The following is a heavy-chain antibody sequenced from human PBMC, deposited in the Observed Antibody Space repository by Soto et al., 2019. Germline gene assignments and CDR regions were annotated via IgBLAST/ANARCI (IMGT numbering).Heavy chain of an antibody. Sequence: QVQVQQWGAGLLKPSETLSLICAVYGESFSGYFWSWIRQSPGKGPEWIGEVNHGGRTKYNPSLESRVTISVDTSKKQFVLQMTSVTAADTAVSYCARGREQRLKSGPFDFWGQGSLVAVSS. J-gene: IGHJ5*01. D-gene: IGHD6-25*01. CDR2: VNHGGRT. CDR1: GESFSGYF. V-gene: IGHV4-34*02. CDR3: ARGREQRLKSGPFDF.